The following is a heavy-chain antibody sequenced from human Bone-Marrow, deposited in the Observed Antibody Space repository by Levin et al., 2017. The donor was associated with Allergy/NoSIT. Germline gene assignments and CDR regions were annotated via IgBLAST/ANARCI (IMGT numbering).Heavy chain of an antibody. V-gene: IGHV1-18*01. J-gene: IGHJ3*02. CDR1: GYTFTSYG. CDR3: ARGPGYCSGGSCYARGAFDI. CDR2: ISAYNGNT. D-gene: IGHD2-15*01. Sequence: ASVKVSCKASGYTFTSYGISWVRQAPGQGLEWMGWISAYNGNTNYAQKLQGRVTMTTDTSTSTAYMELRSLRSDDTAVYYCARGPGYCSGGSCYARGAFDIWGQGTMVTVSS.